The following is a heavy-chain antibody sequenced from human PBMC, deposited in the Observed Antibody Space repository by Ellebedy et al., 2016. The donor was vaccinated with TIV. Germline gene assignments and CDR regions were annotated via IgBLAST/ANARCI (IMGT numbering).Heavy chain of an antibody. V-gene: IGHV1-46*01. Sequence: AASVKVSCKASGYTFTSYYMHWVRQAPGQGLEWMGIINPSGGSTSYAQKFPGRVTMTRDTSTSTVYMELSSLRSEDTAVYYCAGRAYGDYSLDYWGQGTLVTVSS. CDR2: INPSGGST. CDR3: AGRAYGDYSLDY. CDR1: GYTFTSYY. D-gene: IGHD4-17*01. J-gene: IGHJ4*02.